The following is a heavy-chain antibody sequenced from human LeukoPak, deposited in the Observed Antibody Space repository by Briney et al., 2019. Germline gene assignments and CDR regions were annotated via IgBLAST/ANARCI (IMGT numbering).Heavy chain of an antibody. D-gene: IGHD3-9*01. Sequence: GGSLRLSCAASGFTFSTYGVHWVRQAPGKGLEWVALISYDGSNKYYADSVKGRFSISRDNSKNTLYLQMNSLRLEDTAVYYCARNGGPIRFFYWFFDYWGQGRLVTVSS. CDR1: GFTFSTYG. CDR2: ISYDGSNK. V-gene: IGHV3-30*03. J-gene: IGHJ4*02. CDR3: ARNGGPIRFFYWFFDY.